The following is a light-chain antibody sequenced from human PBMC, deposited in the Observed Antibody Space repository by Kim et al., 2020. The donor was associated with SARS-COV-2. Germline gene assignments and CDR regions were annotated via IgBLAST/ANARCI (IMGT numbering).Light chain of an antibody. CDR2: HDS. V-gene: IGLV3-1*01. J-gene: IGLJ3*02. Sequence: SESPGQSASSTCSGDKLGDKYAYWYQQKPGLSPVLVIYHDSKRPSGIPERFSGSNSENTATLTISGTQAMDEADYYCQAWDSSTVVFGGGTQLTVL. CDR1: KLGDKY. CDR3: QAWDSSTVV.